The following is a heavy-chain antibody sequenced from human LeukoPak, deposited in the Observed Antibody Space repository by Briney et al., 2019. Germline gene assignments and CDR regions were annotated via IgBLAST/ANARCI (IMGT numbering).Heavy chain of an antibody. CDR2: IYHSGAT. D-gene: IGHD3-16*02. CDR3: ARVGGAELSLDY. V-gene: IGHV4-38-2*02. Sequence: TSETLSLTCTVSGYSISSGYYWGWIRQSPEKGLEWIGSIYHSGATYYNPSLKSRVTISVDTSKNQFSLKLSSVTAADTAVYYCARVGGAELSLDYWGQGTLVTVSS. CDR1: GYSISSGYY. J-gene: IGHJ4*02.